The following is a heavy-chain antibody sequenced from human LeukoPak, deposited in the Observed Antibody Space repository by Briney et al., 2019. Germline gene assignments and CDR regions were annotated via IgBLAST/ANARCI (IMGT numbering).Heavy chain of an antibody. J-gene: IGHJ5*02. CDR1: GYTFTGYY. CDR2: IDPNSGGR. D-gene: IGHD6-13*01. Sequence: ASVKVSCKPSGYTFTGYYIHWGRQAPGQGLEWMGWIDPNSGGRNFAQNFEGRVTMTKDRSLTTAYMELSSLTFDDTAVYYCARASSSWSHSWFDPWGQGTLVTVSS. CDR3: ARASSSWSHSWFDP. V-gene: IGHV1-2*02.